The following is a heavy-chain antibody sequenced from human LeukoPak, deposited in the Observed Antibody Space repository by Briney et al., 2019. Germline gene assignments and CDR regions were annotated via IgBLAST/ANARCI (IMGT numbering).Heavy chain of an antibody. J-gene: IGHJ4*02. V-gene: IGHV4-34*01. Sequence: SETLSLTCAVYGGSFSGYYWSWIRQPPGKGLEWIGEINHSGSTNYNLSLKSRVTISVDTSKNQFSLKLSSVTAADTAVYYCARGTGQASAYYFDYWGQGTLVSVSS. D-gene: IGHD3-10*01. CDR3: ARGTGQASAYYFDY. CDR1: GGSFSGYY. CDR2: INHSGST.